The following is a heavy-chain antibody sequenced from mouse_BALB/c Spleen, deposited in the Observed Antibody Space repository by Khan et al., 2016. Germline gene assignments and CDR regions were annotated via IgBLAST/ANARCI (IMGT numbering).Heavy chain of an antibody. CDR1: GYTFTNYG. CDR3: ARDYDYDGDWYFDV. V-gene: IGHV9-3-1*01. D-gene: IGHD2-4*01. J-gene: IGHJ1*01. CDR2: MNTYTGEP. Sequence: QIQLVQSGPELKKPGETVKISCKASGYTFTNYGMNWVKQAPGEGLKWMGWMNTYTGEPTYADDFKGRFAFSLKTYARTAYLQINNLKNEDTATYFCARDYDYDGDWYFDVWGAGTTVTFSS.